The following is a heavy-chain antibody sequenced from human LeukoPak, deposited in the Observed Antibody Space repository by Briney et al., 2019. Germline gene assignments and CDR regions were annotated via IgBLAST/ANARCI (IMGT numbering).Heavy chain of an antibody. CDR1: GGTFSSYA. CDR2: IIPIFGTA. Sequence: ASVKVSCKASGGTFSSYAISWVRQAPGQRLEWMGGIIPIFGTANYAQKFQGRVTITADESTSTAYMELSSLRSEDTAVYYCARGVVPAAFDYWGQGTLVTVSS. CDR3: ARGVVPAAFDY. D-gene: IGHD2-2*01. V-gene: IGHV1-69*13. J-gene: IGHJ4*02.